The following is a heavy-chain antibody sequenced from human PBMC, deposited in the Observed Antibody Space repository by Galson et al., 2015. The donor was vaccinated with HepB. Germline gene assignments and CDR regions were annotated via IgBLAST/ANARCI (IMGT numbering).Heavy chain of an antibody. CDR3: ARSTVAVADPEPFDY. V-gene: IGHV3-30*04. CDR2: ISYDGSNK. Sequence: SLRLSCAASGFTFSSYAMHWVRQAPGKGLEWVAVISYDGSNKYYADSVKGQFTISRDNSKNTLYLQMNSLRAEDTAVYYCARSTVAVADPEPFDYWGQGTLVTVSS. D-gene: IGHD6-19*01. J-gene: IGHJ4*02. CDR1: GFTFSSYA.